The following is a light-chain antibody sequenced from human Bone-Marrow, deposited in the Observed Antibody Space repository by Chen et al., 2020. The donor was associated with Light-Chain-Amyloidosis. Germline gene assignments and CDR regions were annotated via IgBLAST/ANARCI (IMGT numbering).Light chain of an antibody. V-gene: IGLV3-25*03. Sequence: SYELTQPPSVSVSPGQTARITCSGDDLPTKYAYWYQQKPGQAPVLGIYRDTERPSGISERFSGSNSGTTATLTISGVQAEAEAYYHCQSADSSGTYEVIFGGGTKLTVL. J-gene: IGLJ2*01. CDR1: DLPTKY. CDR2: RDT. CDR3: QSADSSGTYEVI.